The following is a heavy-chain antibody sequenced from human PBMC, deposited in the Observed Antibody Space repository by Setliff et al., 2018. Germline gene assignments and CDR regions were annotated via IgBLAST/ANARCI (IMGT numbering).Heavy chain of an antibody. CDR2: INPDTGYS. D-gene: IGHD2-21*02. CDR3: ATQTAAYYFDY. J-gene: IGHJ4*02. CDR1: GYTFTGPY. Sequence: ASVKVSCKASGYTFTGPYMHWVRQAPGQGLEWMGWINPDTGYSKYAQKFQGSVTLTRDTSLTTAYMELRSLTSDDTAVYYCATQTAAYYFDYWGQGALVTVSS. V-gene: IGHV1-2*02.